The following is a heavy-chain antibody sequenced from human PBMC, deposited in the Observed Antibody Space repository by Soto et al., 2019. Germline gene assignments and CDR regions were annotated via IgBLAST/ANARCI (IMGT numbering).Heavy chain of an antibody. Sequence: PGGSLRLSCAASGFTFSSYAMHWVRQAPGKGLEWVAVISYDGSNKYYADSVKGRFTISRDNSKNTLYLQMNSLRAEDTAVYYCARGDSSSYYSGSPEFDYWGQGTLVTVSS. CDR2: ISYDGSNK. D-gene: IGHD3-22*01. CDR1: GFTFSSYA. CDR3: ARGDSSSYYSGSPEFDY. J-gene: IGHJ4*02. V-gene: IGHV3-30-3*01.